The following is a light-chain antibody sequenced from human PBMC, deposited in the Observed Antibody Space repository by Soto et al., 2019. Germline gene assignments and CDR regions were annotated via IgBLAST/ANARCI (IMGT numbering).Light chain of an antibody. CDR2: DAS. CDR3: QQCASYPLT. CDR1: QSISSW. J-gene: IGKJ4*01. Sequence: DIQMTQSPSTLSASVGDRVAITCRASQSISSWLAWYQQKPGKAPKLLIYDASTLESGVPSRFSGSGSGTEFTLTIGSLQPDDFATYYCQQCASYPLTFGGGTTLEI. V-gene: IGKV1-5*01.